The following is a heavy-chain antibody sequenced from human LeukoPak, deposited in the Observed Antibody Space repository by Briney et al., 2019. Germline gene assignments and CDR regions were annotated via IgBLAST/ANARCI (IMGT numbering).Heavy chain of an antibody. CDR1: GFTVSNNY. D-gene: IGHD5-12*01. J-gene: IGHJ3*02. V-gene: IGHV3-53*01. Sequence: GGSLRLSCAASGFTVSNNYMSWVRQAPGKGLEWVSVIYNSGSTYYADSVKGRFTISRDNSKNTLNLQTNSLRAEDTAVYYCARGSPQVADAFDIWGQGTMVTVSS. CDR2: IYNSGST. CDR3: ARGSPQVADAFDI.